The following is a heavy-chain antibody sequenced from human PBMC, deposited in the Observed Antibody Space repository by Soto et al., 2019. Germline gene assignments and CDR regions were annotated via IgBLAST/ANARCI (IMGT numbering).Heavy chain of an antibody. CDR1: GFTFSSFG. CDR2: ISYDGSNK. CDR3: AIDLLPHGGTTSCYRCYMDV. V-gene: IGHV3-30*03. Sequence: GGSLRLSCAASGFTFSSFGMHWVRQAPGKGLEWVAVISYDGSNKYYADSVKGRFTVSRDNSKNTLYLQVGSLRAEDTAAYYCAIDLLPHGGTTSCYRCYMDVWGKGTTVTVSS. D-gene: IGHD2-2*01. J-gene: IGHJ6*03.